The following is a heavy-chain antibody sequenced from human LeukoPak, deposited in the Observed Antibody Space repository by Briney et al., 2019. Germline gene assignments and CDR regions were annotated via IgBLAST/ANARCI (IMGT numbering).Heavy chain of an antibody. CDR1: GGSISSYY. CDR3: ARTVTTYMDV. V-gene: IGHV4-59*01. Sequence: SETLSLTCTVSGGSISSYYWSWIRQPPGKGLEWIGYIYYSGSTNYNPSLKSRVTISVDTSKNQFSLKLSSETAADTAVYYCARTVTTYMDVWGKGTTVTVSS. J-gene: IGHJ6*04. D-gene: IGHD4-17*01. CDR2: IYYSGST.